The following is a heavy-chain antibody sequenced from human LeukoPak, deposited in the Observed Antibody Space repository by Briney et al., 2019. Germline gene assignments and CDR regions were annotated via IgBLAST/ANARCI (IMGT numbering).Heavy chain of an antibody. CDR2: INERGNEK. Sequence: GGSLRLSRVVSGFTFRNYWMTWVRQVPGKGLEWVVNINERGNEKNYVDSVKGRFTVSRDNAQNSLYLQMNSLRVEDTAVYYCARHPNSNWDYWGQGTLVPVSS. J-gene: IGHJ4*02. D-gene: IGHD6-13*01. CDR3: ARHPNSNWDY. CDR1: GFTFRNYW. V-gene: IGHV3-7*03.